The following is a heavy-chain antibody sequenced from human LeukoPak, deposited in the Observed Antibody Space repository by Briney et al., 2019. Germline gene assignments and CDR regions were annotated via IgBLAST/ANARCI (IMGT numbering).Heavy chain of an antibody. CDR1: GFTFRSYS. D-gene: IGHD2-2*01. V-gene: IGHV3-21*01. CDR2: ISSSSSYI. J-gene: IGHJ3*02. CDR3: ARDGEDIVVVPAEDAFDI. Sequence: PGGSLRLFCAASGFTFRSYSMQWVRQAPGKGLEGVSSISSSSSYIYYADSVKGRFPISRDNAKNSLYLQMNSLRAEDTAVYYCARDGEDIVVVPAEDAFDIWGQGTMVTVSS.